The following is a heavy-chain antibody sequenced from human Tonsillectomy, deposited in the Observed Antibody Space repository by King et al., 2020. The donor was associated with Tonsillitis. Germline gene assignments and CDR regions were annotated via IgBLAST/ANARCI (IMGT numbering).Heavy chain of an antibody. CDR3: ARTGGSGYQIDY. V-gene: IGHV4-31*03. Sequence: QLQESGPGLVKPSQTLSLTCTVSGGSISSGGYYWSWIRQHPGKGLEWIGYIYYSGSTYYNPSLKSRTTISVETSKNQFSLELSSVTAADTAVYYCARTGGSGYQIDYWGQGTLVTVSS. D-gene: IGHD3-3*01. J-gene: IGHJ4*02. CDR2: IYYSGST. CDR1: GGSISSGGYY.